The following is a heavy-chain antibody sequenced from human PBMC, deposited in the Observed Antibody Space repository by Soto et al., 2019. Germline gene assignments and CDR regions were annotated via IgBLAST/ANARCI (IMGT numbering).Heavy chain of an antibody. J-gene: IGHJ3*02. Sequence: PGGSLRLSCAASGFTFSSYSMNWVRQAPGKGLEWVPYISSSSSTIYYADSVKGRFTISRDNAKNSLYLQMNSLRDEDTAVYYCASKGPRWELLAFDIWGQGTMVTVSS. D-gene: IGHD1-26*01. CDR3: ASKGPRWELLAFDI. CDR2: ISSSSSTI. CDR1: GFTFSSYS. V-gene: IGHV3-48*02.